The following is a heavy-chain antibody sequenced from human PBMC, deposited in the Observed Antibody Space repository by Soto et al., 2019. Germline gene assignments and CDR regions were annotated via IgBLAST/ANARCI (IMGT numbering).Heavy chain of an antibody. Sequence: SETLSLTCTVSGGSISSGCYYWSWIRQHPGKGLEWIGYIYYSGSTYYNPSLKSRVTISVDTSKNQFSLKLSSVTAADTAVYYCARQLDSSGPYYFDYWGQGTLVTVSS. CDR1: GGSISSGCYY. J-gene: IGHJ4*02. CDR2: IYYSGST. CDR3: ARQLDSSGPYYFDY. D-gene: IGHD3-22*01. V-gene: IGHV4-31*03.